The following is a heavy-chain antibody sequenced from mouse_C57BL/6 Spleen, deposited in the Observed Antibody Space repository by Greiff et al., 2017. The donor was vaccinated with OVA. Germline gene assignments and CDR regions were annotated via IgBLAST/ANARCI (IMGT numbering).Heavy chain of an antibody. CDR2: IHPNSGST. V-gene: IGHV1-64*01. D-gene: IGHD2-3*01. J-gene: IGHJ2*01. Sequence: QVQLQQSGAELVKPGASVKLSCKASGYTFTSYWMHWVKQRPGQGLEWIGMIHPNSGSTNYNEKFKSKATLTVDKSSSTAYMQLSSLTSEDSAVYYCARGGYYGYYFDYWGQGTTLTVSS. CDR1: GYTFTSYW. CDR3: ARGGYYGYYFDY.